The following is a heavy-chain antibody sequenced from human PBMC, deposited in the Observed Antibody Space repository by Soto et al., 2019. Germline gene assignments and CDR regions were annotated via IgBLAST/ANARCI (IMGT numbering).Heavy chain of an antibody. CDR1: GGSISRSSNH. J-gene: IGHJ5*02. CDR3: ARHLAAIGWISEETWFDP. V-gene: IGHV4-39*01. D-gene: IGHD2-15*01. CDR2: IYYSGST. Sequence: SDTLSLTCTVAGGSISRSSNHRGWVRQPPGKGLEWIGSIYYSGSTYYNPSLKSRVTISVDTSKNQFSLKLSSVTAADTAVYYCARHLAAIGWISEETWFDPWGQETLVPVSS.